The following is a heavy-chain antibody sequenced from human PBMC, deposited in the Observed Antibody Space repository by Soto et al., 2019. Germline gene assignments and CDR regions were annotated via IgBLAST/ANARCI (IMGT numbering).Heavy chain of an antibody. D-gene: IGHD6-13*01. V-gene: IGHV3-23*01. CDR3: AKAYSSSWYGFDY. CDR1: GFTFSIYG. Sequence: GGSLRLSCAASGFTFSIYGMSWVRQAPGKGLEWVSGISGRGSTTYYADSVKGRFTISRDISKNALYLQMYSLTAEDTALYYCAKAYSSSWYGFDYWGQGTLVTVSS. CDR2: ISGRGSTT. J-gene: IGHJ4*02.